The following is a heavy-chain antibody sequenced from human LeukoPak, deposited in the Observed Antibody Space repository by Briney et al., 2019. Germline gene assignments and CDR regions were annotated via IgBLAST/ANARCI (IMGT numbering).Heavy chain of an antibody. CDR2: FDPEDDET. V-gene: IGHV1-24*01. CDR3: ATEGLLQRGYSYGEGAMFDY. D-gene: IGHD5-18*01. CDR1: GYTFTTYF. Sequence: GASVKVSCKTSGYTFTTYFIHWVRQAPGQGLEWMGGFDPEDDETIYAQKFQGRVTMTEDTSTGTAYMELSSLRSEDTAVYYCATEGLLQRGYSYGEGAMFDYWGQGTLVTVSS. J-gene: IGHJ4*02.